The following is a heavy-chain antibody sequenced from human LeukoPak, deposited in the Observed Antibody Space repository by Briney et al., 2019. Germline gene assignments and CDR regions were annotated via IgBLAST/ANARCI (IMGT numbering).Heavy chain of an antibody. D-gene: IGHD3-22*01. CDR3: ARAGYFDSSGYYGYFPH. CDR2: IHWNGGST. Sequence: GGSLRLSCAASGFSFDEYPMHWVPQAPGKGLEWVSLIHWNGGSTFYADSVKGRFTISRDNSKNSLYLQMNSLRTEDTALYYCARAGYFDSSGYYGYFPHWGQGTQVTVSS. J-gene: IGHJ1*01. CDR1: GFSFDEYP. V-gene: IGHV3-43*01.